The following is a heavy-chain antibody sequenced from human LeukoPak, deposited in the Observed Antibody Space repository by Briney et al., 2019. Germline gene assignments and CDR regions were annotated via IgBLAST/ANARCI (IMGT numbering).Heavy chain of an antibody. CDR2: INHSGST. CDR1: GGSYSGYY. V-gene: IGHV4-34*01. D-gene: IGHD3-22*01. J-gene: IGHJ4*02. Sequence: SETLSLTCAVYGGSYSGYYWSWIRQPPGKGLEWIGEINHSGSTNYNPSLKSRVTISVDTSKNQFSLKLSSVTAADTAVYYCARRKYYYDSSTIDYWGQGTLVTVSS. CDR3: ARRKYYYDSSTIDY.